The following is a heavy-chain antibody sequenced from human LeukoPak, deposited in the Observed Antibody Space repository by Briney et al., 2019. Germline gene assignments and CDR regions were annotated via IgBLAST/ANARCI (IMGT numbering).Heavy chain of an antibody. CDR3: ARGNYDSSGYLDY. V-gene: IGHV3-23*01. Sequence: AGSLRLSCAASGFTFSSYAMSWVRQAPGKGLEWVSLISGSGGSTYYADSVKGRFTISRDNSKDTLYLQMNSLRDEDTAVYYCARGNYDSSGYLDYWGQGTLVTVSS. CDR1: GFTFSSYA. J-gene: IGHJ4*02. D-gene: IGHD3-22*01. CDR2: ISGSGGST.